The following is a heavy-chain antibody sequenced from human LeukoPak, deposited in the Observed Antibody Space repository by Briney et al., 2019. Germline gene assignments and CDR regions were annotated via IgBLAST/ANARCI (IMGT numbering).Heavy chain of an antibody. D-gene: IGHD5-24*01. CDR2: IFYSGST. CDR1: GGSISSSSYY. J-gene: IGHJ4*02. CDR3: ARLRDGYNFKYFDC. Sequence: SETLSLTCTVSGGSISSSSYYWGWILQPPGKGFEWIGNIFYSGSTYYSPSLKSPVTISVDTSKNQFSLRVNSVTAADTAVYYCARLRDGYNFKYFDCWGRGTLVTVSS. V-gene: IGHV4-39*01.